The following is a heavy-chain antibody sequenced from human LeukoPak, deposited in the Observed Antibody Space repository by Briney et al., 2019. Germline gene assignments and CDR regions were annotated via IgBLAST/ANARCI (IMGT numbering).Heavy chain of an antibody. CDR3: ARAFGGYGPVAHY. D-gene: IGHD3-10*01. CDR2: INHSGST. Sequence: SETLSLTCAVYGGSFSGYYWSWIRQPPGKGLEWIGEINHSGSTNYNPSLKSRVTISVDTSKNQFSLKLSSVTAADTAVYYCARAFGGYGPVAHYWGQGTLVTVSS. J-gene: IGHJ4*02. CDR1: GGSFSGYY. V-gene: IGHV4-34*01.